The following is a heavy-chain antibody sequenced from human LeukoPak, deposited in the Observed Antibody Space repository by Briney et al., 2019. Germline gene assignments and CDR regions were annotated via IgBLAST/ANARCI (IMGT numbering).Heavy chain of an antibody. V-gene: IGHV1-69*13. CDR1: GGTFSSYA. J-gene: IGHJ5*02. Sequence: SVKVSCKASGGTFSSYAISWVRQAPGQGLEWMGGIIPIFGTANYAQKFQGRVTITADESTSTAYMELSSLRSEDTAVYYCARGQGYCSGGSCSNWFDPWGQGTLVTVSS. CDR3: ARGQGYCSGGSCSNWFDP. D-gene: IGHD2-15*01. CDR2: IIPIFGTA.